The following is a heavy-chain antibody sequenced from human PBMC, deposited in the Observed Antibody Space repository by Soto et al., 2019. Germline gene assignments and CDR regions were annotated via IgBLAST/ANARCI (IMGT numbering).Heavy chain of an antibody. J-gene: IGHJ4*02. CDR3: ARATIYGDLYYFDY. V-gene: IGHV3-33*01. CDR1: GFTFSSYG. D-gene: IGHD4-17*01. CDR2: IWYDGSNK. Sequence: GGSLRLSCAASGFTFSSYGMHWVRQAPGKGLEWVAVIWYDGSNKYYADSVKGRFTISRDNSKNTLYLQMNSLRAEDTAVYYCARATIYGDLYYFDYWGQGTLVTVSS.